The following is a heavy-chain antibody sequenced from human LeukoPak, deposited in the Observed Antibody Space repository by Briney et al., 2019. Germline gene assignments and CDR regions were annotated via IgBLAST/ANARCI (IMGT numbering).Heavy chain of an antibody. CDR3: ARRRGGDYGMYYYYYMDV. J-gene: IGHJ6*03. Sequence: PSETLSLTCTVSGGSISGYYWSWIRQPPGKGLEWIGYIYYSGSTNYNPSLKSRVTISVDTSKNQFSLKLSSVTAADTAVYYCARRRGGDYGMYYYYYMDVWGKGTTVTVSS. D-gene: IGHD4-17*01. V-gene: IGHV4-59*01. CDR2: IYYSGST. CDR1: GGSISGYY.